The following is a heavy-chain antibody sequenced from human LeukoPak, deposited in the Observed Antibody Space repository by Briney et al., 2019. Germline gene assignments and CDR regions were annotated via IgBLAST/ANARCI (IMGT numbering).Heavy chain of an antibody. CDR2: INPSGGST. D-gene: IGHD6-13*01. Sequence: GASVKVSCKASGFTFTSYYMHWVRQAPGQGLEWMGIINPSGGSTSYAQKFQGRVTMTRDTSTSTVYMELSSLRSEDTAVYYCARSLRIAAAGPPRSHYYYYYYMDVWGKGTTVTVSS. V-gene: IGHV1-46*01. CDR3: ARSLRIAAAGPPRSHYYYYYYMDV. J-gene: IGHJ6*03. CDR1: GFTFTSYY.